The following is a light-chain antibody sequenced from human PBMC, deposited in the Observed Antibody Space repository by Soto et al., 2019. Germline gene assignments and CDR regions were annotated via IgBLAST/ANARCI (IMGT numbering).Light chain of an antibody. V-gene: IGKV2-28*01. CDR1: QGLLHSNGYTY. CDR2: LGS. CDR3: MQALQTPLT. J-gene: IGKJ4*01. Sequence: DIVMTQSPLSLPVTPGEPASISCRSSQGLLHSNGYTYLDWYLQKPGQSPQLLIYLGSNWASGVPDRFSGSGSGTDFTLKISRVEAEDVGVYYCMQALQTPLTFGGGTKVDIK.